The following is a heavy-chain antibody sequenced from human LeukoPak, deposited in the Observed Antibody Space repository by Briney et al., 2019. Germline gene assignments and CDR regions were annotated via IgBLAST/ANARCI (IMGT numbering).Heavy chain of an antibody. CDR3: AKIPWYSSGWSIDY. J-gene: IGHJ4*02. V-gene: IGHV3-23*01. CDR1: GFTFSSYA. Sequence: GGSLRLSCAASGFTFSSYAMSWVRQAPGKGLEWVSGVSGNGAGTYYADSVKGRFTISRDNSKNTLYMQMNSLRAEDTAVYYCAKIPWYSSGWSIDYCRQGTLVTVSS. CDR2: VSGNGAGT. D-gene: IGHD6-13*01.